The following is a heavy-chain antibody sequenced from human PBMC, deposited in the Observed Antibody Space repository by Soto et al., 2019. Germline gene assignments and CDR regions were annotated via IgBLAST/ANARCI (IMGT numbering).Heavy chain of an antibody. Sequence: LGESLKISCKGSGYSFTSYWIGWVRQMPGKGLEWMGIIYPGDSDTRYSPSFQGQVTISADKSISTAYLQWSSLKASDTAMYYCARQSGGTYYYGSGSYLTWFDPWGQGTLVTVSS. D-gene: IGHD3-10*01. CDR1: GYSFTSYW. CDR2: IYPGDSDT. J-gene: IGHJ5*02. V-gene: IGHV5-51*01. CDR3: ARQSGGTYYYGSGSYLTWFDP.